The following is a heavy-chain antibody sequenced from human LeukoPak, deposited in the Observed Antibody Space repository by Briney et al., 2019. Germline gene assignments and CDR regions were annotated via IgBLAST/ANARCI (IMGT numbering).Heavy chain of an antibody. V-gene: IGHV3-23*01. Sequence: SGGSLRLSCAASGFTFSSYSMSWVRQAPGKGLEWVSAISGSGGSTYYADSVKGRFTISRDNSKNTLYLQMNSLRAEDTAVYYCAKSGYSGYDGAGAFDIWGQGTMVTVSS. CDR2: ISGSGGST. CDR3: AKSGYSGYDGAGAFDI. D-gene: IGHD5-12*01. CDR1: GFTFSSYS. J-gene: IGHJ3*02.